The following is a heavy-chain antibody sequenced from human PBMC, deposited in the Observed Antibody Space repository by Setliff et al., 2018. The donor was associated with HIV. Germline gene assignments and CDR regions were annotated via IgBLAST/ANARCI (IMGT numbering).Heavy chain of an antibody. D-gene: IGHD3-10*01. CDR1: GYTLSELS. V-gene: IGHV1-24*01. J-gene: IGHJ2*01. CDR2: FNPEEGKT. CDR3: AASISSRHYYGSAL. Sequence: GASVKVSCKISGYTLSELSMHWVRQAPGKGLEWMVGFNPEEGKTIYAQKFQGRVTMTEDTSTDTAFMDLNNLRSGDTAVYYCAASISSRHYYGSALWGRGTLVTVSS.